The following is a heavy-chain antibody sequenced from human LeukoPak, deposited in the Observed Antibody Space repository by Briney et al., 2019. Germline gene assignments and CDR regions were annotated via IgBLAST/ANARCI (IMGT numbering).Heavy chain of an antibody. CDR2: IWYDGSNK. J-gene: IGHJ3*02. Sequence: GGSLRLSCAASGFTFSGYGMHWVRQAPGKGLEWVAVIWYDGSNKYYADSVKGRFTISRDNSKNTLYLQMSSLRAEDTAVYYCAKDLSTMIFDAFDIWGQGTMVTVSS. V-gene: IGHV3-30*02. D-gene: IGHD3/OR15-3a*01. CDR3: AKDLSTMIFDAFDI. CDR1: GFTFSGYG.